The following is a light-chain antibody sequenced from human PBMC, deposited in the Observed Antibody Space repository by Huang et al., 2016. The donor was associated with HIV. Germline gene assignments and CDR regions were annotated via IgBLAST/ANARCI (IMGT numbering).Light chain of an antibody. V-gene: IGKV1-5*03. CDR1: QSLSGW. CDR3: QQYNTYPLT. CDR2: KAS. Sequence: DIQMTQSPSTLSASIGDRVTITCRASQSLSGWVAWYQQKPGKAPKLLIYKASSLESGVPSRFSGSGSGTEFTLTISNLQPDDFATYYCQQYNTYPLTFGGGTKVEIK. J-gene: IGKJ4*01.